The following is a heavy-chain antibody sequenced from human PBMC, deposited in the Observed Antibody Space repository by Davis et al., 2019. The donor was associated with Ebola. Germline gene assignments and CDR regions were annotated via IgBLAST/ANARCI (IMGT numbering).Heavy chain of an antibody. CDR3: ARDRGPTIFGVVSRWFDP. Sequence: ASVKVSCKASGYTFTSYDINWVRQATGQGLEWMGWMNPNSGNTGYAQKFQGRVTMTRNTSISTAYMELRSLRSDDTAVYYCARDRGPTIFGVVSRWFDPWGQGTLVTVSS. D-gene: IGHD3-3*01. CDR1: GYTFTSYD. CDR2: MNPNSGNT. V-gene: IGHV1-8*01. J-gene: IGHJ5*02.